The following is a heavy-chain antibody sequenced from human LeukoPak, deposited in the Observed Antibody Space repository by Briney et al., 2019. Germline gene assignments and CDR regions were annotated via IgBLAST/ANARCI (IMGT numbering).Heavy chain of an antibody. V-gene: IGHV4-59*08. CDR1: GGSISSYY. Sequence: SETLSLTCTVSGGSISSYYWSWIRQPPGKGLEWIGYIYYSGSTNYNPSLKSRVTISVDTSKNQFSLKLSSVTAADTAVYYCARHLRSGYGMDVWGQGTTVTVSS. CDR2: IYYSGST. J-gene: IGHJ6*02. CDR3: ARHLRSGYGMDV.